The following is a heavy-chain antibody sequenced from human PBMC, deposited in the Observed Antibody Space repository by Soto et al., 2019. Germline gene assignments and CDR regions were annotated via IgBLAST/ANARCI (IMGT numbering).Heavy chain of an antibody. CDR2: INPNSGGT. J-gene: IGHJ4*02. V-gene: IGHV1-2*04. Sequence: QVQLVQSGAEVKKPGASVKVSCKASGYTFTGYYMHWVRQAPGQGLEWMGWINPNSGGTNYAQKFQGWVTKTRETSISTGYMELSRLRSDDTAGYYCARSRLVVPAAIDEGEPHFDYWGQGTLVTVSS. CDR1: GYTFTGYY. CDR3: ARSRLVVPAAIDEGEPHFDY. D-gene: IGHD2-2*02.